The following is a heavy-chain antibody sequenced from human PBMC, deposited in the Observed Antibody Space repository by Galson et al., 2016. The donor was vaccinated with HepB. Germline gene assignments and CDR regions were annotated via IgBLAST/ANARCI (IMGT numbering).Heavy chain of an antibody. CDR3: ASRPLSSSGYFDH. V-gene: IGHV4-38-2*01. CDR2: MYHLGQT. J-gene: IGHJ4*02. D-gene: IGHD3-10*01. CDR1: GSSLSSDYY. Sequence: SETLSLTCSVSGSSLSSDYYWVWIRQSPGRGLEWIASMYHLGQTYYNPSLKSRVTMSVDTSKNPFSLQLNSMTAADTAVYNCASRPLSSSGYFDHWGQGTLVTASS.